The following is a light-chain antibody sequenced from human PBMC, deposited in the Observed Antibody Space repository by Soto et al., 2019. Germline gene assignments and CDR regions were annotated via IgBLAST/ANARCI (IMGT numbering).Light chain of an antibody. CDR1: QSVSSSF. Sequence: EVVLTQSPGTLSLSPEERATLSCSASQSVSSSFLAWYQQKPGQAPRLLIYGASSRATGIPDRFSGSGSGTDFTLTISRLEPEDVAMYYGQQYGSSPLTVGGGTKVVTK. CDR3: QQYGSSPLT. J-gene: IGKJ4*01. V-gene: IGKV3-20*01. CDR2: GAS.